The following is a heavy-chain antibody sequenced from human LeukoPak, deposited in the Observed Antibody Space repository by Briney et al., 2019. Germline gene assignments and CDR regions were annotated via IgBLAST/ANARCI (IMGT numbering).Heavy chain of an antibody. Sequence: GGSLRLSCAASGFTFSRHLRSWVRQAPGKGLERVAHMNQDGSAIYSVDSVKGRFTISRDNDKNSLYLQMNGLTVADTAVYYCARTVPGYPDDYFDYWGQGTLVTVSS. CDR1: GFTFSRHL. V-gene: IGHV3-7*01. CDR3: ARTVPGYPDDYFDY. CDR2: MNQDGSAI. D-gene: IGHD3-9*01. J-gene: IGHJ4*02.